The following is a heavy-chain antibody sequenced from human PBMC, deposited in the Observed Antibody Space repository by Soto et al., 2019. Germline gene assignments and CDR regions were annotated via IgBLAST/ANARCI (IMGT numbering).Heavy chain of an antibody. CDR3: AKDKKRAYYAMDV. CDR2: ISWNSGKI. D-gene: IGHD6-25*01. J-gene: IGHJ6*02. CDR1: GFSFDDYA. Sequence: EVLLVESGGGLVQPGRSLRLSCAASGFSFDDYAMHWVRQAPGQGLEWVSTISWNSGKIGYADSVKVRFTVSRDNARNSQYLQMNSLRPEATASYYCAKDKKRAYYAMDVWGQGTTVTVSS. V-gene: IGHV3-9*01.